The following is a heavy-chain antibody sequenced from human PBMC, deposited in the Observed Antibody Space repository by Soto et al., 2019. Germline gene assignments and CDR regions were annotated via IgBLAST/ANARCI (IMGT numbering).Heavy chain of an antibody. CDR1: GGTFSSYA. CDR3: AIPLGYCSGGSCYSGMDV. CDR2: IIPIFGTA. V-gene: IGHV1-69*13. Sequence: SVKVSCKASGGTFSSYAISWVRQAPGQGLEWMGGIIPIFGTANYAQKFQGRVTITADESTSTAYMELSSLRSEDTAVYYCAIPLGYCSGGSCYSGMDVWRQGTTVTVSS. D-gene: IGHD2-15*01. J-gene: IGHJ6*02.